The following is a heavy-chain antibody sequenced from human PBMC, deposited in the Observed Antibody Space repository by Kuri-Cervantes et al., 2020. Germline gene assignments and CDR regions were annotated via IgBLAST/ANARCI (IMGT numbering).Heavy chain of an antibody. Sequence: GESLKISCAASGFIFKNYAMHWVRQAPGKGLKYVSGISNNGDSTFYADSVKGRFTISRDNSKNTLYLQMGSLRAEDMAVYYCASGDTMVRGVIDYWGQGTLVTVSS. CDR3: ASGDTMVRGVIDY. CDR2: ISNNGDST. CDR1: GFIFKNYA. D-gene: IGHD3-10*01. V-gene: IGHV3-64*02. J-gene: IGHJ4*02.